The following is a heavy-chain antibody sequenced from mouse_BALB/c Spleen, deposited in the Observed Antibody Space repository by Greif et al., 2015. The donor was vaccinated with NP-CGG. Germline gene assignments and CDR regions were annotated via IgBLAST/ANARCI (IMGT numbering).Heavy chain of an antibody. CDR3: ARDRPFYGTHYAMDY. D-gene: IGHD2-10*01. V-gene: IGHV2-6-7*01. Sequence: VMLVESGPGLVAPSQSLSITCTVSGFSLTGYGVNWVRQPPGKGLEWLGMIWGDGSTDYNSALKSRLSISKDNSKSQVFLKMNSLQTDDTARYYCARDRPFYGTHYAMDYWGQGTSVTVSS. CDR1: GFSLTGYG. J-gene: IGHJ4*01. CDR2: IWGDGST.